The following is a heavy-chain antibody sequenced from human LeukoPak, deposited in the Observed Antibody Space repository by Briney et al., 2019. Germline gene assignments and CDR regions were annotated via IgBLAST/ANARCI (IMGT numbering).Heavy chain of an antibody. CDR1: GYSFTSYW. CDR3: ARVGPRDILTGHLYYFDY. V-gene: IGHV5-51*01. CDR2: IYPGDSDT. Sequence: KPGESLKISCKGSGYSFTSYWIGWVRQMPGKGLEWMGIIYPGDSDTRYSPSFQGQVTISADKSISTAYLQWSSLKASDTAMYYCARVGPRDILTGHLYYFDYWGQGTLVTVSS. J-gene: IGHJ4*02. D-gene: IGHD3-9*01.